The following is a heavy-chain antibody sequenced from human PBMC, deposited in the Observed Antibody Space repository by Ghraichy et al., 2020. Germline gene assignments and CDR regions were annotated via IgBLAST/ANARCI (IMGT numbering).Heavy chain of an antibody. CDR3: ARARAGGYYSLAFDI. Sequence: SETLSLTCAVYGGSFSGYYWSWIRQPPGKGLEWIGEINHSGSTNYNPSLKSRVTISVDTSKNQFSLKLSSVTAADTAVYYCARARAGGYYSLAFDIWGQGTMVTVSS. CDR1: GGSFSGYY. D-gene: IGHD3-22*01. J-gene: IGHJ3*02. CDR2: INHSGST. V-gene: IGHV4-34*01.